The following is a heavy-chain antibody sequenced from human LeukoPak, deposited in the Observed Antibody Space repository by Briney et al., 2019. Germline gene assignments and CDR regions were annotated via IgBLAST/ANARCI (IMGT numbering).Heavy chain of an antibody. D-gene: IGHD3-3*01. CDR2: VHLSGAS. Sequence: SGTLSLTCAVSGGSILTTNWWSWVRQPPGKGLEWIGEVHLSGASNYNPSLKSRVSMSIDNSKNQLSLKLTSVTAADTAVYYCAGDYGNYEGTSDVWGQGTLVTVSS. J-gene: IGHJ3*01. V-gene: IGHV4-4*02. CDR3: AGDYGNYEGTSDV. CDR1: GGSILTTNW.